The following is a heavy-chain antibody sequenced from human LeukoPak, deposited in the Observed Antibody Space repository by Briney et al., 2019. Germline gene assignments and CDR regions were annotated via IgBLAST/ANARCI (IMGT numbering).Heavy chain of an antibody. V-gene: IGHV3-23*01. D-gene: IGHD2-21*02. CDR3: VREDTPATANY. CDR1: GFNFANHA. J-gene: IGHJ4*02. CDR2: ISGGGDIT. Sequence: GGSLRLSCAASGFNFANHAMSWVRQTAGEGLEWVSAISGGGDITYYADSVKGGFTISRDNSKDTLFLQMHSLRPGDTAVYYCVREDTPATANYWGQGTLVTISS.